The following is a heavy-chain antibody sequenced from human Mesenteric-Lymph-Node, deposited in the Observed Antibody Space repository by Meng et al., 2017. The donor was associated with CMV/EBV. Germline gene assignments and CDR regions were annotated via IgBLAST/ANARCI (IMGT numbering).Heavy chain of an antibody. V-gene: IGHV3-33*06. J-gene: IGHJ3*02. D-gene: IGHD2-2*01. CDR1: GFSFSNAW. CDR3: AKDSTRYCSSTSCYSHDAFDI. CDR2: IWYDGSNK. Sequence: GESLKISCATSGFSFSNAWMSWVRQAPGKGLEWVAVIWYDGSNKYYADSVKGRFTISRDNSKNTLYLQMNSLRAEDTAVYYCAKDSTRYCSSTSCYSHDAFDIWGQGTMVTVSS.